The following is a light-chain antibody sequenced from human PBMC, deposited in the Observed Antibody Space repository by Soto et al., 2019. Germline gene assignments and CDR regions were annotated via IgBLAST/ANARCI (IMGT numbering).Light chain of an antibody. Sequence: QSPVTQTPYASGSPGQSFPIACTGSITDVGGYDYVSRYQQNPGKAPQLLIYEVTKRPSGVPDRFSGSKYGNTASLTVSGLQAEDEADYYCNSYAGTSILYFFGGGTKVTVL. CDR2: EVT. V-gene: IGLV2-8*01. J-gene: IGLJ1*01. CDR3: NSYAGTSILYF. CDR1: ITDVGGYDY.